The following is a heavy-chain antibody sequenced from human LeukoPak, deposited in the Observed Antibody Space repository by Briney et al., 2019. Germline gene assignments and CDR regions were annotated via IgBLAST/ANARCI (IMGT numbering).Heavy chain of an antibody. J-gene: IGHJ4*02. CDR3: ARTMVRGVMSDY. D-gene: IGHD3-10*01. V-gene: IGHV4-39*07. CDR2: IYYSGST. Sequence: PSEILSLTCTVSGGSISSSSYYWGWIRQPPGKGLEWIGSIYYSGSTYYNPSLKSRVTISVDTSKNQFSLKLSSVTAADTAVYYCARTMVRGVMSDYWGQGTLVTVSS. CDR1: GGSISSSSYY.